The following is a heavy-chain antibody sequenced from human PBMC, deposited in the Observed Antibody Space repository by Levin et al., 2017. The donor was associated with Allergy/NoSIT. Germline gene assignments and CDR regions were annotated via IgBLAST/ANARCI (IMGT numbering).Heavy chain of an antibody. D-gene: IGHD6-13*01. Sequence: LRLSCAVSGGSISSGGYSWSWIRQPPGKGLEWIGYIYHSGSTYYNPSLKSRVTISVDRSKNQFSLKLSSVTAADTAVYYCARGYSSSWPFDYWGQGTLVTVSS. J-gene: IGHJ4*02. CDR2: IYHSGST. V-gene: IGHV4-30-2*01. CDR1: GGSISSGGYS. CDR3: ARGYSSSWPFDY.